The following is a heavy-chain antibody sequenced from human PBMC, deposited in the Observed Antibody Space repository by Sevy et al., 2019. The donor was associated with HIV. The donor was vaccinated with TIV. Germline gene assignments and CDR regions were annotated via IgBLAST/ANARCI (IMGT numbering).Heavy chain of an antibody. CDR2: ISSSSYI. D-gene: IGHD3-22*01. Sequence: GGSLRLSCAASGFTFSSYSMNWVRQAPGKGLEWVSSISSSSYIYYADSVKGRFTISRDNAKNSLYLQMNSLRAEDTAVYYCARLSGTDYYDSSGYYYFDYWGQGTLVTVSS. CDR3: ARLSGTDYYDSSGYYYFDY. J-gene: IGHJ4*02. CDR1: GFTFSSYS. V-gene: IGHV3-21*01.